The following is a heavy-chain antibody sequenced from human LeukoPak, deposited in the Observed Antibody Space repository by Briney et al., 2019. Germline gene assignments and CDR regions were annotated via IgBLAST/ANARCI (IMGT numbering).Heavy chain of an antibody. CDR2: IIPIFGTA. J-gene: IGHJ4*02. D-gene: IGHD4-23*01. Sequence: GASVKVSCKASGYTFTSYGISWVRQAPGQGLEWMGGIIPIFGTANYAQKFQGRVTITADESTSTAYMELSSLRSEDTAVYYCAYGGNGNDFDYWGQGTLVTVSS. V-gene: IGHV1-69*13. CDR1: GYTFTSYG. CDR3: AYGGNGNDFDY.